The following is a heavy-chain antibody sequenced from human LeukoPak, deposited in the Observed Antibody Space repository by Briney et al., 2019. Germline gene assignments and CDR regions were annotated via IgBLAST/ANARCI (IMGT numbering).Heavy chain of an antibody. V-gene: IGHV1-8*01. J-gene: IGHJ6*03. D-gene: IGHD4-17*01. CDR3: ARSGDGDRNYYYYYYMDV. CDR1: GHTFTSCD. Sequence: ASVKVSCKASGHTFTSCDINWVRQATGQGLEWMGWMNPNSGNTGYAQKFQGRVTMTRNTSISTAYMELSSLRSEDTAVYYCARSGDGDRNYYYYYYMDVWGKGTTVTVSS. CDR2: MNPNSGNT.